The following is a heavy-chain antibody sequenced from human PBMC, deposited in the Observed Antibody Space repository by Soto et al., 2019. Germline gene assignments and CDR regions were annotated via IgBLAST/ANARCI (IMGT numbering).Heavy chain of an antibody. Sequence: SETLSLTCTVSGGSISSGGYYWSWIRQHPGKGLEWIGYIYYSGSTYYNPSLKSRVTISVDTSKNQFSLKLSSVTAADTAVYYCARDSATYPDYWGQGTLVTAPQ. J-gene: IGHJ4*02. V-gene: IGHV4-31*03. CDR3: ARDSATYPDY. CDR2: IYYSGST. CDR1: GGSISSGGYY.